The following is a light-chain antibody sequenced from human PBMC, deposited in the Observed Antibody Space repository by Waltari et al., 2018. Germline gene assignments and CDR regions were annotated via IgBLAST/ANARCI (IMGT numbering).Light chain of an antibody. Sequence: QSALTQPASVSGTPGQSITLSCSATTSDVGSYDLVSWYQQHPGEAPKLLICEVFKRPPDTSSRFSGAKSGSTASLTISGLQPEDEADYYCCSYAGRGTYVFGSGTKVTVL. CDR3: CSYAGRGTYV. J-gene: IGLJ1*01. CDR2: EVF. CDR1: TSDVGSYDL. V-gene: IGLV2-23*02.